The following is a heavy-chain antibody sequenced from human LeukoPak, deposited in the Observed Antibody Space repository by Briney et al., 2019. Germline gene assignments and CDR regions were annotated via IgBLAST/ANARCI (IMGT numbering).Heavy chain of an antibody. CDR2: IKQDGSEK. D-gene: IGHD3-16*01. Sequence: PGGSLRLSCAASGFTFSSYWMSWVRQAPGKGLEWVANIKQDGSEKYYVDSVKGRFTISRDNAKNSLYLQMNSLRAEDTAVYYCARNPYAGIMITFGGVIERDYWGQGTLVTVSS. CDR1: GFTFSSYW. CDR3: ARNPYAGIMITFGGVIERDY. J-gene: IGHJ4*02. V-gene: IGHV3-7*01.